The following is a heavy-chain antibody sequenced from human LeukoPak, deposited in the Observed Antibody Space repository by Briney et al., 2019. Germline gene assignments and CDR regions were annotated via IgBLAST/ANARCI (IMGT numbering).Heavy chain of an antibody. CDR3: ARGGYYDSSGYYPDY. CDR2: IYPGDSDT. V-gene: IGHV5-51*01. J-gene: IGHJ4*02. D-gene: IGHD3-22*01. Sequence: GESLQISCQVSGYSFTSYWIGWVRQMPGKGLEWMGIIYPGDSDTRYSPSFQGQVTISADKSISTAYLQWSSLKASDTAMYYCARGGYYDSSGYYPDYWGQGTLVTVSS. CDR1: GYSFTSYW.